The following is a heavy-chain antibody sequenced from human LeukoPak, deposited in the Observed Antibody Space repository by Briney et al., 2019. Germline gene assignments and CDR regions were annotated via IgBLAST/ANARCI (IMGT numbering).Heavy chain of an antibody. CDR3: ARVGSKDYYDSSGYYYGAFDI. CDR2: IYTSGST. Sequence: SDTLSLTCTVSGGSISSGSYYWSWIRQPAGKGLEWIGRIYTSGSTNYNPSLKSRVTISVDTSKNQFSLKLSSVTAADTAVYYCARVGSKDYYDSSGYYYGAFDIWGQGTMVTVSS. J-gene: IGHJ3*02. V-gene: IGHV4-61*02. CDR1: GGSISSGSYY. D-gene: IGHD3-22*01.